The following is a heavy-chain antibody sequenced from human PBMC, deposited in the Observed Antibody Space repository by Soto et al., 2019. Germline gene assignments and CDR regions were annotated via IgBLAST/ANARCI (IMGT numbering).Heavy chain of an antibody. D-gene: IGHD3-10*01. J-gene: IGHJ4*02. Sequence: PSETLSLTCTVSGGSISSGGYYWSWIHQHPGKGLEWIGYIYYSGNTYYNPSLKSRVTISEDTSKNQFSLKLSSVTAADTAVYYCARGVTMVRGVIHTPYFDYWGQGTLVTAPQ. CDR3: ARGVTMVRGVIHTPYFDY. CDR2: IYYSGNT. CDR1: GGSISSGGYY. V-gene: IGHV4-31*03.